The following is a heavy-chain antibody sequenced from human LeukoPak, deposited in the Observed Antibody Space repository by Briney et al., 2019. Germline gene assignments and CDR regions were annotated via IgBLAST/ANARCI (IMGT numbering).Heavy chain of an antibody. Sequence: ASVKVSCKASGYTFTSYYMHWVRQAPGQGLEWMGIINPSGGSTSYAQKFQGRVTMTRDMSTSTVYMELSSLRSEDTAVYYCARLFYERTDAYAFDIWGQGTMVTVSS. J-gene: IGHJ3*02. D-gene: IGHD3-16*01. CDR1: GYTFTSYY. CDR3: ARLFYERTDAYAFDI. CDR2: INPSGGST. V-gene: IGHV1-46*01.